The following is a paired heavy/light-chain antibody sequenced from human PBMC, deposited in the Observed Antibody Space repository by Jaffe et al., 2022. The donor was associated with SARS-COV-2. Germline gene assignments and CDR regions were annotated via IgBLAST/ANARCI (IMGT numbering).Heavy chain of an antibody. Sequence: EVRLVESGGGLVQPGRSLRLSCVASGFNFDDYVMYWVRQAPGKGLEWVSSITWNSGIIGYADSVKGRFTISRDNAKNAVYLDMNSLRPEDSALYYCAKDLLPQRSFDWAFESWGQGTLVTVSS. V-gene: IGHV3-9*01. D-gene: IGHD3-9*01. CDR1: GFNFDDYV. CDR2: ITWNSGII. CDR3: AKDLLPQRSFDWAFES. J-gene: IGHJ4*02.
Light chain of an antibody. V-gene: IGLV1-51*01. J-gene: IGLJ3*02. CDR3: GSWDSSLSAGGV. CDR1: GSNIGNNY. Sequence: QSVLTQPPSVSAAPGQKVTISCYGSGSNIGNNYVSWYQQLPGTAPKLLIYDNNRRPSGIPDRFSGSKSGSSATLDITDLQTGDEADYYCGSWDSSLSAGGVFGGGTKLTVL. CDR2: DNN.